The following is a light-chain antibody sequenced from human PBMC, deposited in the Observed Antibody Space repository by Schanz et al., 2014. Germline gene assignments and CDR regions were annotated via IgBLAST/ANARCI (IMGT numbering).Light chain of an antibody. Sequence: QSALTQPPSASGSPGQSVTISCTGTSSDVGGYNFVSWYQQHPGKAPKLMIYDVTYRPSGVSNRFSGSKSGNTASLTISGLQAEDEADYYCSSHTTDTTWLFGGGTKLTVL. CDR2: DVT. CDR3: SSHTTDTTWL. CDR1: SSDVGGYNF. J-gene: IGLJ3*02. V-gene: IGLV2-14*03.